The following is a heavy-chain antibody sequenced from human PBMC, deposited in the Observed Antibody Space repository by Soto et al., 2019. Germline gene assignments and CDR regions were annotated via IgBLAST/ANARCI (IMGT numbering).Heavy chain of an antibody. CDR3: TRDGSGWSHYNWFDP. D-gene: IGHD6-19*01. J-gene: IGHJ5*02. Sequence: PGGSLRLSCTASGFTFGDYAMSWARQAPGKGLEWVGFIRSKAYGGTTEYAASVKGRFTISRDDSKSIAYLQMNSLKTEDTAVYYCTRDGSGWSHYNWFDPWGQGTLVTVS. V-gene: IGHV3-49*04. CDR1: GFTFGDYA. CDR2: IRSKAYGGTT.